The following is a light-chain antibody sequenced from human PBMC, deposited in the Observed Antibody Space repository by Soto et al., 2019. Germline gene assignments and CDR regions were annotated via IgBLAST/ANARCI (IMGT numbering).Light chain of an antibody. Sequence: EIVMTQSPATLSVSPGERATLSCRASQSVSSNLAWYQQKPGQAPRLLIYGASTRATGIPARFSGSESGTEFTLTISSLQFEDFAVYYCQQYNNWPSLFTFGPETKVDI. V-gene: IGKV3-15*01. J-gene: IGKJ3*01. CDR3: QQYNNWPSLFT. CDR2: GAS. CDR1: QSVSSN.